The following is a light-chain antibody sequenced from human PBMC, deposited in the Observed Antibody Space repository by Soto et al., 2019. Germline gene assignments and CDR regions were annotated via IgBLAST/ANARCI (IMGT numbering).Light chain of an antibody. CDR1: SSNIGSNP. V-gene: IGLV1-44*01. CDR2: SNN. Sequence: QSVLTQSPSASGTPGQRVTISCSGSSSNIGSNPVNWYQQLPGTAPKLLIYSNNQRPSGVPDRFSGSKSGTSASLAISGLQSEDEADYYCAAWDDSLNGPLFGGGTQLTVL. J-gene: IGLJ2*01. CDR3: AAWDDSLNGPL.